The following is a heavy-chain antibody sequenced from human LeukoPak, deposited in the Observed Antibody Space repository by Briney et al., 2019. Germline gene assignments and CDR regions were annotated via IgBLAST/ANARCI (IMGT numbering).Heavy chain of an antibody. J-gene: IGHJ3*02. D-gene: IGHD2-2*03. Sequence: ASVTVSCTASGYTFTSYDINWVRQAPGQGLEWMGWMNPNSGNTGYAQTFQGRVTMTRNTSISTAYMELSSLRSEDTAVYYCARDLDIVVAPVAMGYDAYDIWGQGTMVTVSS. CDR1: GYTFTSYD. CDR3: ARDLDIVVAPVAMGYDAYDI. V-gene: IGHV1-8*01. CDR2: MNPNSGNT.